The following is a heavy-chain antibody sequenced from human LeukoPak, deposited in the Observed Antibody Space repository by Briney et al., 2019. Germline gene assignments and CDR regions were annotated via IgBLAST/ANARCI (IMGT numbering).Heavy chain of an antibody. Sequence: GGSLRLSCAASGFTFSRYSMNWVRQAPGKGLEWVSYICSSSSTIYYADSVKGRFTISRDNAKNSLYLQMNSLGDEDTAVYYCATYYYESSGYYSWGQGTLVTVSS. CDR3: ATYYYESSGYYS. CDR1: GFTFSRYS. D-gene: IGHD3-22*01. V-gene: IGHV3-48*02. J-gene: IGHJ4*02. CDR2: ICSSSSTI.